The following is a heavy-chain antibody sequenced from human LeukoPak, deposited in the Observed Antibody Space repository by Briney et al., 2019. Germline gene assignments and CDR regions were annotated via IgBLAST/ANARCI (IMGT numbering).Heavy chain of an antibody. V-gene: IGHV3-23*01. CDR2: ISGSGGST. Sequence: GGSLRLSCAASGFTFSSYAISWGRQAPGKGLEWVSAISGSGGSTYYADSVKGRFIISRDNSKNTLYLQMNSLRAEDTAVYYCARDHDWFDPWGQGTLVTVSS. CDR1: GFTFSSYA. J-gene: IGHJ5*02. CDR3: ARDHDWFDP.